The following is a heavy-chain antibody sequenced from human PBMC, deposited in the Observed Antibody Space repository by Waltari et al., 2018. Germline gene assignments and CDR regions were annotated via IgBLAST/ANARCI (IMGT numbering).Heavy chain of an antibody. V-gene: IGHV4-59*01. CDR2: IYYSGST. CDR1: GGSISSYY. Sequence: QVQLQESGPGLVKPSETLSLTCTVSGGSISSYYWSWIRQPPGKGLEWMGYIYYSGSTNYNPSLKSRVTISVDTSKNQFSLKLSSVTAADTAVYYCARAIAARGYNWFDPWGQGTLVTVSS. CDR3: ARAIAARGYNWFDP. J-gene: IGHJ5*02. D-gene: IGHD6-6*01.